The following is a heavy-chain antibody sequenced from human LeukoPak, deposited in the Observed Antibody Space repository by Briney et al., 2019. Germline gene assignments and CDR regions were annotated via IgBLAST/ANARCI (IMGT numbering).Heavy chain of an antibody. CDR1: GGSISSSNW. CDR3: ARGHVRDEGYYYYYMDV. V-gene: IGHV4-4*02. Sequence: KASGTLSLTCAVSGGSISSSNWWSWVRQPPGKGLEWIGEIYHSGSTNYNPSLKSRVTISVDKSKNQFSLKLSSVTAADTAVYYCARGHVRDEGYYYYYMDVWGKGTTVTISS. J-gene: IGHJ6*03. CDR2: IYHSGST.